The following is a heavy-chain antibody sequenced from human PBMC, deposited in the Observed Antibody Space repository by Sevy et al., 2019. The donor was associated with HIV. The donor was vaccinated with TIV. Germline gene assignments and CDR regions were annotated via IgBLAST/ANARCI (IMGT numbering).Heavy chain of an antibody. D-gene: IGHD5-12*01. Sequence: GESLKISCKGSGYSFTSYWIGWVRQMPGKGLEWMGIIYPGDSDTRYSPSFQGQVTISADKSISTAYLQWSSLKASDTAMYYCARPAHTMATIKTYDAFDIWGQGTMVPVSS. CDR3: ARPAHTMATIKTYDAFDI. V-gene: IGHV5-51*01. CDR2: IYPGDSDT. CDR1: GYSFTSYW. J-gene: IGHJ3*02.